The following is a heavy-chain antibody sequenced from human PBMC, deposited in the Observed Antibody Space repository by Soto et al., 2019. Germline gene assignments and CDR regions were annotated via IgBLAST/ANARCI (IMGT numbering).Heavy chain of an antibody. CDR2: IIPISDTT. CDR1: GGTFSSYA. J-gene: IGHJ6*02. D-gene: IGHD2-2*01. Sequence: QVQLVQSGAEVKKPGSSVKVSCKASGGTFSSYAISWVRQAPGQGLEWMGGIIPISDTTNYAQKFQGRVTITADESTSTAYMELSSLRSEDTAVYYCARSQGSSTSLELYCYYYYGMDVWGQGTTVTVSS. CDR3: ARSQGSSTSLELYCYYYYGMDV. V-gene: IGHV1-69*01.